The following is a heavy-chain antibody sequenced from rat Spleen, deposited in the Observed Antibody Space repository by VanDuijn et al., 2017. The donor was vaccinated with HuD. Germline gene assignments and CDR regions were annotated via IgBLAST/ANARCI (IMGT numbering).Heavy chain of an antibody. J-gene: IGHJ2*01. CDR1: GFTFSNYY. CDR3: ARRHYGYTDYFDY. V-gene: IGHV5-25*01. Sequence: EVQLVESGGGLVQPGRSMKFSCAASGFTFSNYYMAWVRQAPTKGLEWVATLSYDGHTTYYRDSVKGRFTISRDIAKSTLYLQMDSLGSEDTATYYCARRHYGYTDYFDYWGQGVMVTVSS. CDR2: LSYDGHTT. D-gene: IGHD1-11*01.